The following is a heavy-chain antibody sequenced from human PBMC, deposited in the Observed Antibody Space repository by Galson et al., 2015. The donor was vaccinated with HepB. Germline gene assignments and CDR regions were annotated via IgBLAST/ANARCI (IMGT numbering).Heavy chain of an antibody. J-gene: IGHJ4*02. D-gene: IGHD6-19*01. CDR3: AKALRGWYDMVDY. V-gene: IGHV3-9*01. CDR2: ISWNSGSI. CDR1: GFIFDDYA. Sequence: SLRLSCAASGFIFDDYAMHWVRQAPGKGLEWVSGISWNSGSIDYTNSVKGRFTISRDNAKNSLYLQMNSLRAEDTALYYCAKALRGWYDMVDYWGQGTLVTVSS.